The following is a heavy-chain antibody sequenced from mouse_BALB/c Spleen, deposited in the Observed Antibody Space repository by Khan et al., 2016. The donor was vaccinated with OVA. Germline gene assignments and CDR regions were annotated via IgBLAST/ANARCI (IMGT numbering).Heavy chain of an antibody. CDR2: INPSSGYT. CDR1: GYTFTNYM. D-gene: IGHD2-4*01. V-gene: IGHV1-4*01. J-gene: IGHJ4*01. CDR3: ARIYYDYDGYYAMDY. Sequence: VQLVESGAELARPGASVKMSCKASGYTFTNYMMHWVKQRPGQGLEWIGYINPSSGYTNYNQKFKDKATLTADKSSSTAYMQLNSLTSEDSAVYYCARIYYDYDGYYAMDYWGQGTSVTVSS.